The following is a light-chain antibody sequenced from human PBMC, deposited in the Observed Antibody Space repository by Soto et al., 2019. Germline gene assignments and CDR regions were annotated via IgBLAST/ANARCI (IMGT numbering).Light chain of an antibody. CDR1: SGHSSYT. CDR3: QTWGTGIEV. J-gene: IGLJ3*02. Sequence: QPVLTQSPSASASLGASVKLTCTLSSGHSSYTIAWHQQQPEKGPRYLMTLNSDGSHSKGDGIPDRFSGSSSGAVRYLSISSLQSEDEADYYCQTWGTGIEVFGGGTKLTVL. V-gene: IGLV4-69*01. CDR2: LNSDGSH.